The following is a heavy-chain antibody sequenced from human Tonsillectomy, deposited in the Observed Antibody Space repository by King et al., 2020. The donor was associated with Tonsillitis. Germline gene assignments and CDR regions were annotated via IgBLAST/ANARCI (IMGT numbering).Heavy chain of an antibody. CDR2: INPSGSST. V-gene: IGHV1-46*03. Sequence: QLVQSGAEVKKPGASVKVSCKASGYTFTNYYMHWVRQAPGQGLEWMGIINPSGSSTNYPQKFQGRVTMTRDTSTSTVYMELSSLKSEDTAVYYCTRGITIIRGTIGGSFDDWGQGTLVTVSS. J-gene: IGHJ4*02. D-gene: IGHD3-10*01. CDR1: GYTFTNYY. CDR3: TRGITIIRGTIGGSFDD.